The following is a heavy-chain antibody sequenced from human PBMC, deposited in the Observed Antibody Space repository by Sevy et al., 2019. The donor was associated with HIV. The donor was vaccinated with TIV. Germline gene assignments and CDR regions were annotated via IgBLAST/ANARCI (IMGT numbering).Heavy chain of an antibody. CDR1: GASISSSGYY. CDR2: IRYSGST. CDR3: AGPTLTYSSGWSYYDY. J-gene: IGHJ4*02. D-gene: IGHD6-19*01. V-gene: IGHV4-39*01. Sequence: SETLSLTCSVSGASISSSGYYWGWIRQPPGKGLEWIASIRYSGSTVYNPSPRSRVTISADTSKNQFSLKLNSGTAADTARYYCAGPTLTYSSGWSYYDYWGQGTVVTVSS.